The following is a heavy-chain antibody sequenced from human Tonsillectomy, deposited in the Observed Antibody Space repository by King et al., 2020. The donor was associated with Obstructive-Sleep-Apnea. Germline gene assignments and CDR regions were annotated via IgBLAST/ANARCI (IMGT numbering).Heavy chain of an antibody. CDR2: INWNGGST. CDR1: GFTFDDYG. J-gene: IGHJ2*01. V-gene: IGHV3-20*01. CDR3: ARPDYGDYWYFDL. Sequence: EVQLVESGGGVVRPGGSLRLSCAASGFTFDDYGMSWVRQAPGKGREGASGINWNGGSTGYADYVKGRFPISEDNYKNSLYLQMNSWRAEDTALYPCARPDYGDYWYFDLWGRGTLVTVSS. D-gene: IGHD4-17*01.